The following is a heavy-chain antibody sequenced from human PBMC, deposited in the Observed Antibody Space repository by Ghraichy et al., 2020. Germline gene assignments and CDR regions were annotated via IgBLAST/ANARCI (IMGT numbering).Heavy chain of an antibody. Sequence: SETLSLTCTVSGGSISTNRYYWGWIRQPPGKGLEWIGNIYYSGDTYYNPTLKSRVTISVDTSKHQFSLKLTSVTAADTAVYYCARRALTIVVEAAPRSAYPGWFDPSGQGTLVTVSS. V-gene: IGHV4-39*01. CDR1: GGSISTNRYY. J-gene: IGHJ5*02. CDR2: IYYSGDT. CDR3: ARRALTIVVEAAPRSAYPGWFDP. D-gene: IGHD2-21*01.